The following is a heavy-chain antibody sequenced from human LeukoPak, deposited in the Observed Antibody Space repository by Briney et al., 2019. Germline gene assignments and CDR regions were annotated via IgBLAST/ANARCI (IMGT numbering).Heavy chain of an antibody. V-gene: IGHV1-2*02. CDR3: ARVTGATPSVRGGYYFDY. Sequence: ASVKASCKASGYTFTGYYMHSVRQAPGQRLEWMGWINPNSGGTNYAQKFQGRVTMTRDTSISTAYMELSRLRSDDTAVYYCARVTGATPSVRGGYYFDYWGQGTLVTVSS. CDR1: GYTFTGYY. CDR2: INPNSGGT. J-gene: IGHJ4*02. D-gene: IGHD1-26*01.